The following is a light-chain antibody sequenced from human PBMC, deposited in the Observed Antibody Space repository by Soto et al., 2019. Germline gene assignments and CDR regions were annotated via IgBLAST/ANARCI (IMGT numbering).Light chain of an antibody. J-gene: IGKJ4*01. Sequence: DFQLTQSPSFLSASVGDRVSITCRASQDISSYLAWYQQEPGKAPKLLIYLASTLQTGVPSRFSGSGSGTEFTLTISSLQPEDFATYYCQRLDSYPLTFGGGTKVEIQ. CDR2: LAS. V-gene: IGKV1-9*01. CDR1: QDISSY. CDR3: QRLDSYPLT.